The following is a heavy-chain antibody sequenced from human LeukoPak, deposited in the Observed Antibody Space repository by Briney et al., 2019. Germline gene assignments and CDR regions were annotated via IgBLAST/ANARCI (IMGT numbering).Heavy chain of an antibody. Sequence: ASVKVSCKASGYTFTTHGIAWVRQAPGQGLEWMGWISAHNGNTNYAQSLQGRVTMTTDTSTNIAYMELRSLRSDDTAVYYCARDGYFDLWGRGTLVTVSS. CDR1: GYTFTTHG. J-gene: IGHJ2*01. V-gene: IGHV1-18*01. CDR3: ARDGYFDL. CDR2: ISAHNGNT.